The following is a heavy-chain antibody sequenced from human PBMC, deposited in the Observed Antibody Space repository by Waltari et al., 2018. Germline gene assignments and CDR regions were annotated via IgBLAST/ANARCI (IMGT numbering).Heavy chain of an antibody. CDR3: ARQPLGNPLDY. CDR1: GGTFSSYT. CDR2: IIPILGIA. Sequence: QVQLVQSGAEVKKPGSSVKVSCKASGGTFSSYTISWVRQAPGQGLEWMGRIIPILGIANYAQKFQGRVTITADKSTSTAYMELSSLRSEDTAVYYCARQPLGNPLDYWGQGTLVTVSS. D-gene: IGHD3-16*01. J-gene: IGHJ4*02. V-gene: IGHV1-69*02.